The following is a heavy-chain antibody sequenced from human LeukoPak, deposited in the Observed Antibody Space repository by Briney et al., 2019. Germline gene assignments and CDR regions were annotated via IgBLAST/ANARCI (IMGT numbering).Heavy chain of an antibody. CDR2: IRSKAYGGTT. CDR3: TRVIMVRGVIQYYFDY. CDR1: GFTFGDYA. J-gene: IGHJ4*02. V-gene: IGHV3-49*04. D-gene: IGHD3-10*01. Sequence: GGSLRLSCTASGFTFGDYAMSWVRQAPGKGLEWVGFIRSKAYGGTTEYAASVKGRFTISRDDSKSIAYLQMNSLKTEDTAVYYCTRVIMVRGVIQYYFDYWGQGTLVTVSS.